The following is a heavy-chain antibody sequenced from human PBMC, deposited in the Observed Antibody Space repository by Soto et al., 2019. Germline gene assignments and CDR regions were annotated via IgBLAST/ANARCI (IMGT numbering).Heavy chain of an antibody. V-gene: IGHV4-39*01. CDR3: ARHFDYPAAFDI. J-gene: IGHJ3*02. Sequence: SETLSLTCTVPGGSISSSIYYWGWIRQPPGMGLEWIGSIYYSGSTNCNPSLKSRITMSVDTSRNQFSLRLTSVTAADTAVYYCARHFDYPAAFDIWGQGTVVTVSS. CDR1: GGSISSSIYY. CDR2: IYYSGST. D-gene: IGHD4-17*01.